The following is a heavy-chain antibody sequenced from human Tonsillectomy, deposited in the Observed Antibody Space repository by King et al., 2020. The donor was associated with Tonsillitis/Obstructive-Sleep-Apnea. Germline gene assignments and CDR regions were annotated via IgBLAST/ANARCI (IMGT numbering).Heavy chain of an antibody. CDR2: INPSVGST. J-gene: IGHJ4*02. CDR1: GYTFTSYY. CDR3: AREEGLKFGY. V-gene: IGHV1-46*01. Sequence: VQLVQSGAEVKKPGASVKVSCKASGYTFTSYYMHWVRQAPGQGLEWLGIINPSVGSTSYAQKFQGRVTMTRETSTGTVYMELSSLRSEDTAVYYCAREEGLKFGYWGQGTLVTVSS.